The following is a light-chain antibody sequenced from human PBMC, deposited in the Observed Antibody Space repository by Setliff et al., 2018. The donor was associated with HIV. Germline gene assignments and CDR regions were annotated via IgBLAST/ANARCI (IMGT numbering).Light chain of an antibody. CDR1: SSDVGGYNY. CDR3: SSYTSSSTEV. Sequence: LTQPASVSGSPGQSITTACTGTSSDVGGYNYVSWYQQHPGKAPKLMIYEVSNRPSGVSNRFSGSKSGNTASLTISGLQAEDEADYYCSSYTSSSTEVFGTGTKVTVL. CDR2: EVS. V-gene: IGLV2-14*01. J-gene: IGLJ1*01.